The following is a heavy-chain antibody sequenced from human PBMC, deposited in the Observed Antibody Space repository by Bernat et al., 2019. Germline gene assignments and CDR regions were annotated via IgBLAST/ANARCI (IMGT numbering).Heavy chain of an antibody. Sequence: EVQLLESGGGLVQPGGSLRLSCAASGFTLGRDDVNWVRQAPGKGLEWVSGIGGSHPNTFYADSVRGRFTISRDISKNTLYLQMDSLRAEDTAVYSCAKVNWNDANGFWGPGTLVTVSS. V-gene: IGHV3-23*01. CDR3: AKVNWNDANGF. D-gene: IGHD1-1*01. J-gene: IGHJ4*02. CDR2: IGGSHPNT. CDR1: GFTLGRDD.